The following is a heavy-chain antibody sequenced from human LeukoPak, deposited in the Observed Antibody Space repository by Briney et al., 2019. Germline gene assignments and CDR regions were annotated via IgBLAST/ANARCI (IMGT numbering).Heavy chain of an antibody. J-gene: IGHJ4*02. V-gene: IGHV4-39*01. D-gene: IGHD3-22*01. Sequence: PSETLSLTCTVSGGSISSSSYYWGWIRQPPGKGLEWIGSIYSSGSTYYNPSLKSRVTISVDTSKNQFSLKLSSVTAADTAVFYCARGGGYYASSGYINRTNIDDWGQGTLVTVSS. CDR2: IYSSGST. CDR1: GGSISSSSYY. CDR3: ARGGGYYASSGYINRTNIDD.